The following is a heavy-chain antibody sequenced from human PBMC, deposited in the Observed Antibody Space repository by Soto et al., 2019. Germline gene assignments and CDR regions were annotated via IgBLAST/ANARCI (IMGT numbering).Heavy chain of an antibody. J-gene: IGHJ3*02. D-gene: IGHD2-21*02. V-gene: IGHV3-23*01. CDR3: ANHWTDCGGDCSLGILVGAFDI. Sequence: GGSLRLSCAASGFTFSSYAMSWVRQAPGKGLEWVSAISGSGGSTYYADSVKGRFTISRDNSKNTLYLQMNSLRAEDTAVYYCANHWTDCGGDCSLGILVGAFDIWGQGTMVTVSS. CDR1: GFTFSSYA. CDR2: ISGSGGST.